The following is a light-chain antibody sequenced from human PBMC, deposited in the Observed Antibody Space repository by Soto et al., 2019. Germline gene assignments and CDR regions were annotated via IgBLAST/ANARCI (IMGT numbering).Light chain of an antibody. CDR2: GNT. Sequence: QSVLTQPPSVSGAPGQRVTISCTGSSSNIGAGYDAQWYQQLPGAAPRLLIFGNTNRPSGVPDRFSGSRSGTSASLAISGLQAEDEADYYCQSYDISLSVSVVFGGGTKVTVL. J-gene: IGLJ2*01. CDR1: SSNIGAGYD. CDR3: QSYDISLSVSVV. V-gene: IGLV1-40*01.